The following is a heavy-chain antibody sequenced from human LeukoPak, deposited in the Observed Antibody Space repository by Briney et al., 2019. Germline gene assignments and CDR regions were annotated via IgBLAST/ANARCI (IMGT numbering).Heavy chain of an antibody. J-gene: IGHJ4*02. D-gene: IGHD6-19*01. CDR3: ARDRRGDSSGWYYFDY. V-gene: IGHV3-33*01. Sequence: GGSLRLSCAASGFTFSSYGMHWVRQAPGKGLEWVAVIWYDGSNKYYADSVKGRFTISRDNSKNTLYLQMNSLRAEDTAVYYCARDRRGDSSGWYYFDYWGQRTLVTVSS. CDR1: GFTFSSYG. CDR2: IWYDGSNK.